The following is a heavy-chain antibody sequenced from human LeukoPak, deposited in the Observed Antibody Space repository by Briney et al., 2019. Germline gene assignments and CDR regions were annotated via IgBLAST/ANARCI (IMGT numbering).Heavy chain of an antibody. Sequence: SETLSLTCTISGDSISSYYWGWIRQPPGKGLEWIGYIYFSGSTNYNPSLKSRVTISVDTSKNQFSLKLSSVTAADTAVYYCARIYGGNSDWFDPWGQGTLVTVSS. D-gene: IGHD4-17*01. CDR1: GDSISSYY. CDR2: IYFSGST. J-gene: IGHJ5*02. V-gene: IGHV4-59*08. CDR3: ARIYGGNSDWFDP.